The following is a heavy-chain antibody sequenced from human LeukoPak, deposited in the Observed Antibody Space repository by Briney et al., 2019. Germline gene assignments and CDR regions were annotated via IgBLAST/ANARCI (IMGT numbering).Heavy chain of an antibody. D-gene: IGHD6-6*01. CDR1: GGTFSSYA. V-gene: IGHV1-69*13. CDR2: IIPIVDTA. CDR3: ARVSIAARLNYYYGMDV. J-gene: IGHJ6*02. Sequence: ASVKVSCTASGGTFSSYAISWVRQAPGQGLEWMGGIIPIVDTANYAQKFQGRVTITADESTSTAYMELSSLRSEDTAVYYCARVSIAARLNYYYGMDVWGQGTTVTVSS.